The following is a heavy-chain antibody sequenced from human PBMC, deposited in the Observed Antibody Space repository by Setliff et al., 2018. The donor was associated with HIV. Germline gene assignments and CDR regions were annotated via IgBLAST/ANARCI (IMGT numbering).Heavy chain of an antibody. J-gene: IGHJ4*02. CDR1: GGPIIGYY. Sequence: PSETLSLTCSVSGGPIIGYYWSWIRQPPGKRLEWIGYTYYSGDTNYNPSLKSRVSISVDTSKNRFSLKLSPVTAADTAVYYCARETYDYVWGTYRYRPRHFDYWGQGTLVTVSS. CDR2: TYYSGDT. V-gene: IGHV4-59*12. D-gene: IGHD3-16*02. CDR3: ARETYDYVWGTYRYRPRHFDY.